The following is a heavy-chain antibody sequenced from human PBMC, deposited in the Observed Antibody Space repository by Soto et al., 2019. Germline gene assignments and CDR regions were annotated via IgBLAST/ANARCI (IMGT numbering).Heavy chain of an antibody. V-gene: IGHV1-8*01. CDR1: GYTFTSYD. CDR3: ARGSSDILTGYYVRDYTCYYYYMDV. Sequence: QVQLVQSGAEVKKPGASVKVSCKASGYTFTSYDINWVRQATGQGLEWMGWMNPNSGNTGYAQKFQGRVTMTRNTSISTAYMELSSLRSEDTAVYYCARGSSDILTGYYVRDYTCYYYYMDVWGKGTTVTVSS. CDR2: MNPNSGNT. J-gene: IGHJ6*03. D-gene: IGHD3-9*01.